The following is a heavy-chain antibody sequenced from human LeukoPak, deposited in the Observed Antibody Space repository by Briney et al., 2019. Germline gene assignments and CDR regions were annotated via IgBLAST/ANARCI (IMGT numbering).Heavy chain of an antibody. V-gene: IGHV3-7*03. Sequence: GGSLRLSCAASGFSFRSYWMSWARQAPGKGLEWVANIMKDGSSNRYADSVRGRFTISRDNAKNSLYLQMNSLRAADTAVYYCVRDADYYKGDYWGQGTLVIVSS. CDR2: IMKDGSSN. J-gene: IGHJ4*02. CDR1: GFSFRSYW. D-gene: IGHD1-26*01. CDR3: VRDADYYKGDY.